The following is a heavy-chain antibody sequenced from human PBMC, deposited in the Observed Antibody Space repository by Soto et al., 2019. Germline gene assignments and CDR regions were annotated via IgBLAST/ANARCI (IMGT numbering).Heavy chain of an antibody. J-gene: IGHJ4*02. Sequence: GASVKVSCKASGGTFSSYAISWVRQAPGQGLEWMGGIIPILGTANYAQKFQGRVTITADESTSTAYMELSSLRSEDTAVYYCARGDSHYDILTGYYCGQGTLVTVYS. CDR3: ARGDSHYDILTGYY. CDR2: IIPILGTA. D-gene: IGHD3-9*01. V-gene: IGHV1-69*13. CDR1: GGTFSSYA.